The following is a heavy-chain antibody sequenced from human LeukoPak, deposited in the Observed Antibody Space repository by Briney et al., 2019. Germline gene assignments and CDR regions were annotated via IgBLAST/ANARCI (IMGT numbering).Heavy chain of an antibody. D-gene: IGHD3-10*01. J-gene: IGHJ4*02. CDR2: IYYSGST. Sequence: SETLSLTCAVSGGSISSGGYSWSWIRQHPGKGLEWIGYIYYSGSTYYNPSLKSRVTISVDTSKNQFSLKLSSVTAADTAVYYCASNAAGFGEFYFDYWGQGTLVTVSS. CDR1: GGSISSGGYS. V-gene: IGHV4-31*11. CDR3: ASNAAGFGEFYFDY.